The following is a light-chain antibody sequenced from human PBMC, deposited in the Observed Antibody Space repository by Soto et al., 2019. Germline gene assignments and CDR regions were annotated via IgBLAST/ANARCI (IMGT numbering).Light chain of an antibody. CDR2: SNN. V-gene: IGLV1-44*01. J-gene: IGLJ2*01. CDR3: AAWDDSLNGVV. CDR1: SSNIGSHT. Sequence: QPVLTQPPSASGTPGQRVTISCSGSSSNIGSHTVNWYQQLPGTAPKLLIYSNNQRASGVPDRFAGSKSGTSASLAISGLQSEDEADYYCAAWDDSLNGVVFGGGTKLTVL.